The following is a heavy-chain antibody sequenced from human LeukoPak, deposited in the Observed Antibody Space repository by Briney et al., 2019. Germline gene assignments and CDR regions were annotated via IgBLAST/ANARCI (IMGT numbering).Heavy chain of an antibody. J-gene: IGHJ4*02. CDR1: RFTFSSYA. Sequence: GGSLRLSCEASRFTFSSYAMSWVRQAPGKGLEWVSAISGSGGSTYYADSVKGRFTISRDNSKNTLYLQMNSLRAEDTAVYYCATVPTYYYDSSGYRATPFDYWGQGTLVTVSS. V-gene: IGHV3-23*01. D-gene: IGHD3-22*01. CDR3: ATVPTYYYDSSGYRATPFDY. CDR2: ISGSGGST.